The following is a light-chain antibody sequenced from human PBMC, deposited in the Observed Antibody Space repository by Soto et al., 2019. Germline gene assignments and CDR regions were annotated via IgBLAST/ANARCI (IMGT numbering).Light chain of an antibody. CDR3: SSYTNINTRACV. CDR2: EVT. CDR1: SGDIGSYNR. Sequence: QSVLTQPASVSGSPGQSITISCTGTSGDIGSYNRVSWYQQHPGKAPKLIIYEVTDRPSGVSNRFSGSKSGNTASLTISGFQAEDEAEYYCSSYTNINTRACVFGTGTKV. J-gene: IGLJ1*01. V-gene: IGLV2-14*01.